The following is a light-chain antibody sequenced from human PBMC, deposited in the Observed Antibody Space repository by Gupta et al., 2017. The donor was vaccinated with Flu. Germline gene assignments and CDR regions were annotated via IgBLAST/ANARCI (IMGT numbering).Light chain of an antibody. CDR3: DASDTSISMVV. Sequence: VTISCSGTGSDVGGNYFSWYHQLHATDPKHLIVYKNKRPSGIPDRFLCYKSGTYATSLTXGXQTGEEXDDYCDASDTSISMVVFGGGTKLTVL. CDR2: YKN. CDR1: GSDVGGNY. V-gene: IGLV1-51*02. J-gene: IGLJ3*02.